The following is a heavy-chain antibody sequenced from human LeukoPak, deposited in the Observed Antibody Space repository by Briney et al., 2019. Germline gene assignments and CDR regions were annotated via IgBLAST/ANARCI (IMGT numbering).Heavy chain of an antibody. CDR1: GGSISSYY. V-gene: IGHV4-34*01. D-gene: IGHD2-2*01. Sequence: PSETLSLTCTVSGGSISSYYWSWIRQPPGKGLEWIGEINHSGSSNYNPSLKSRVTISVDTSKNQFSLKLSSVTAADTAVYYCARGYIVVVPATPRTPAFDSWGQGTLVTVSS. J-gene: IGHJ4*02. CDR3: ARGYIVVVPATPRTPAFDS. CDR2: INHSGSS.